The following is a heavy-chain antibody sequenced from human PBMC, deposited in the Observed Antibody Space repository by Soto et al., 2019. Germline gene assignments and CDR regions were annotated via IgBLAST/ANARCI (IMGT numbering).Heavy chain of an antibody. D-gene: IGHD3-22*01. CDR1: GGTCSSYA. Sequence: SVKVSCKASGGTCSSYAISWVRQAPGKGLEWMGGIIPIFGTANYAQKFQGRVTITADKSTSTAYMELSSLRSEDTAVYYCARCDSSGYYDYYYYGMDVWGQGTTVTVSS. CDR2: IIPIFGTA. CDR3: ARCDSSGYYDYYYYGMDV. J-gene: IGHJ6*02. V-gene: IGHV1-69*06.